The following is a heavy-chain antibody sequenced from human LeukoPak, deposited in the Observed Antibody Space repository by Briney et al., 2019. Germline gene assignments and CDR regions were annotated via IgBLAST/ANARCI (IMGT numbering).Heavy chain of an antibody. CDR3: ARDPSLTAARRWFDY. D-gene: IGHD6-6*01. J-gene: IGHJ4*02. V-gene: IGHV3-20*04. CDR2: INWNGGST. Sequence: PGGSLRLSRAASGFTFDDYGMSWVRQAPGKGLEWVSGINWNGGSTGYADSVKGRFTISRDNAKNSLYLQMNSLRAEDTALYYCARDPSLTAARRWFDYWGQGTLVTVSS. CDR1: GFTFDDYG.